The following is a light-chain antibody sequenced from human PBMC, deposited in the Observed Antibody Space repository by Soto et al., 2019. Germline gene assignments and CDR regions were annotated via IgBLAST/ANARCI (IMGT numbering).Light chain of an antibody. Sequence: EIVLTQSPGTLSLSPGERATLACRASQSVSSSYLVWYQQKPGQAPRLLIYDASNRATGIPDRFTGSGSGTDFALTISRLEPEDFGVYYCQQYGDSPLTSGPGTKVDI. CDR3: QQYGDSPLT. V-gene: IGKV3-20*01. J-gene: IGKJ3*01. CDR1: QSVSSSY. CDR2: DAS.